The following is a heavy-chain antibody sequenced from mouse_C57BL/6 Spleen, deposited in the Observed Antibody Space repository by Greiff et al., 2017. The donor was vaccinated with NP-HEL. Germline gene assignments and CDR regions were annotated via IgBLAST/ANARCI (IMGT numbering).Heavy chain of an antibody. Sequence: VQLQQSGPGLVQPSQSLSITCTVSGFSLTSYGVHWVRQSPGKGLEWLGVLWSGGSTDYNAAFISRLSISKDNSKSQVFFKMNSLQADDTAIYYCARNFPLWYFDVWGTGTTVTVAS. CDR2: LWSGGST. D-gene: IGHD6-1*01. J-gene: IGHJ1*03. V-gene: IGHV2-2*01. CDR1: GFSLTSYG. CDR3: ARNFPLWYFDV.